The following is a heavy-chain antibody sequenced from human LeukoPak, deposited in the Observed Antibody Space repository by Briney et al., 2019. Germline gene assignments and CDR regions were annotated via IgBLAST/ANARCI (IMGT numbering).Heavy chain of an antibody. Sequence: GASVKVSCKASGYTFTGYYMHWVRQAPGQGLEWMGWINPNSGGTNYAQKFQGRVTMTTDTSTTTAYMELRSLRSDDTAVYYCARGDSSGWYEGYYFDYWGQGTLVTVSS. D-gene: IGHD6-19*01. CDR1: GYTFTGYY. CDR3: ARGDSSGWYEGYYFDY. CDR2: INPNSGGT. J-gene: IGHJ4*02. V-gene: IGHV1-2*02.